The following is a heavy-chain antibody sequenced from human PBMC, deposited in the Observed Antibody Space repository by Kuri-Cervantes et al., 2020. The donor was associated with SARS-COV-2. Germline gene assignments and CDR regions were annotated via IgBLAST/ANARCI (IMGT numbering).Heavy chain of an antibody. CDR3: ARDRLRYCSSTSCYGWFDP. D-gene: IGHD2-2*01. Sequence: GESLKISCAASGFTFSSYWMHWVRQASGKGLVWVSRINSDGSSTSYADSVKGRFTISRDNAKNTLYLQMNSLRAEDTAVYYCARDRLRYCSSTSCYGWFDPWGQGTLVTVSS. CDR1: GFTFSSYW. CDR2: INSDGSST. V-gene: IGHV3-74*01. J-gene: IGHJ5*02.